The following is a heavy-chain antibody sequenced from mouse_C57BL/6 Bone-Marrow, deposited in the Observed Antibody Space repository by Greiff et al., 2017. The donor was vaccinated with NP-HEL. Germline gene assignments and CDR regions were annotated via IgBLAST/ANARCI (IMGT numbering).Heavy chain of an antibody. CDR2: IDPSDSYT. Sequence: QVQLQQPGAELVRPGTSVKLSCKASGYTFTSYWMHWVKQRPGQGLEWIGVIDPSDSYTNYNQKFKGKATLTVDTSSSTAYMQLSSLTSEDSAVYCCARWDSNPPCWGQATLVTVSA. CDR3: ARWDSNPPC. D-gene: IGHD2-5*01. V-gene: IGHV1-59*01. CDR1: GYTFTSYW. J-gene: IGHJ3*01.